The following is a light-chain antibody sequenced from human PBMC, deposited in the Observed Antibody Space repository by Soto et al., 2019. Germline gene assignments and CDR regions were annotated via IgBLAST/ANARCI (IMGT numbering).Light chain of an antibody. CDR3: QHSSLSPWT. J-gene: IGKJ1*01. Sequence: DIQMTQSPSSLSSSVGDRVTITCRASQSIFNYLNRYQQKPGKAPKLLIFATSNLQSGVPSRFSGSGSGTEFTLTISSLQLEDFATYSCQHSSLSPWTFGQGTKVEIK. CDR1: QSIFNY. CDR2: ATS. V-gene: IGKV1-39*01.